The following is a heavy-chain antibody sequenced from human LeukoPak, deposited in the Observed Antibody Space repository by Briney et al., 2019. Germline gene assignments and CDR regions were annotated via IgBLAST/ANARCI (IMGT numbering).Heavy chain of an antibody. D-gene: IGHD3-10*01. CDR3: ANVRSEIWFGGYKGDY. CDR1: GFTFRDYW. Sequence: PGGSLRLSCVASGFTFRDYWMIWVRQAPGKGLEWVANIKPDGSEKYYVESVKGRFTISRDNAKNSLYLQMNSLRAEDTAVYHCANVRSEIWFGGYKGDYWGQGTLVTVSS. J-gene: IGHJ4*02. CDR2: IKPDGSEK. V-gene: IGHV3-7*01.